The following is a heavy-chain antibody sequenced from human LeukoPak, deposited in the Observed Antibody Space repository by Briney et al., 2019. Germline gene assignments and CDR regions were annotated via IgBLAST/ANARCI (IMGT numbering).Heavy chain of an antibody. V-gene: IGHV3-23*01. J-gene: IGHJ5*02. CDR1: GFPLRNYG. D-gene: IGHD3-3*01. CDR2: ISGSDGST. Sequence: GGSLRLSCAASGFPLRNYGMSWVRQAPGKGLEWVSAISGSDGSTYYTDSVKGRFTISRDNSKNTLYLQMNGLRAEDTAVYYCARTKHYDFWSGPGWFDPWGQGTLVTVSS. CDR3: ARTKHYDFWSGPGWFDP.